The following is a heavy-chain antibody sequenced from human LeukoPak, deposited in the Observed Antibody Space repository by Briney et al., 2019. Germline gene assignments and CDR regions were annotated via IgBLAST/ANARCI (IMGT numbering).Heavy chain of an antibody. CDR2: ISGSPDNT. Sequence: GGSLRLSCAVSGFTFRSYAMYWVRQAPGKGLEWVSEISGSPDNTYYADSVKGRFATSRDDSRNTFYLQMNSLRAEDTAVYYCARLVGVSPLDYWGQGTPVTVSS. D-gene: IGHD3-16*01. J-gene: IGHJ4*02. V-gene: IGHV3-23*01. CDR1: GFTFRSYA. CDR3: ARLVGVSPLDY.